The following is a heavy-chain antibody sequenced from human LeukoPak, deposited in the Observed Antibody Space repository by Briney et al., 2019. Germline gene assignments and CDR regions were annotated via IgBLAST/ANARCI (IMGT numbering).Heavy chain of an antibody. CDR1: GYSFTSYW. J-gene: IGHJ6*02. Sequence: GASLKISCKGSGYSFTSYWIGWVRQMPGKGLEWMGIIYPGDSDTRYSPSFQGQVTILADKSISTAYLQWSSLKASDTAMYYCARLRIAVAGNLYYGMDVWGQGTTVTVSS. CDR3: ARLRIAVAGNLYYGMDV. V-gene: IGHV5-51*01. CDR2: IYPGDSDT. D-gene: IGHD6-19*01.